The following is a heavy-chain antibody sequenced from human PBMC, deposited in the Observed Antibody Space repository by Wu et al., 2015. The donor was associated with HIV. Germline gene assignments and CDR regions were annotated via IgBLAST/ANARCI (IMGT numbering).Heavy chain of an antibody. CDR2: TSSYNDET. CDR3: ARDGGTDWNRRVGLNS. CDR1: GYTFSNYT. V-gene: IGHV1-18*01. Sequence: QVQLVQSGPEMKKPGASVKVSCKTSGYTFSNYTISWVRQAPGQGLEWMGWITGVRQAPGQGLEWLGWTSSYNDETSYAQKFQGRVIMTTDTSTSTAYMELRSLTSDDTALYYCARDGGTDWNRRVGLNSWGQGTLVTVSS. D-gene: IGHD1-1*01. J-gene: IGHJ4*02.